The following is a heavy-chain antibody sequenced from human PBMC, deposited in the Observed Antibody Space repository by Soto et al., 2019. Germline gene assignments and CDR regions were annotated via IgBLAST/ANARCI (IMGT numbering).Heavy chain of an antibody. V-gene: IGHV2-5*02. Sequence: QITLKESGPTLVKPTQTLTLTCTFSGLSHSTIGEAVGWIRPPPGKALEWLALIYWDDDKRYNPPLKTRLTITKYTSKNHVVLTLTNMHHVDTATYYCAHYVSNIGAGCFEPWGQGILVTVSS. CDR3: AHYVSNIGAGCFEP. J-gene: IGHJ5*02. D-gene: IGHD3-10*02. CDR1: GLSHSTIGEA. CDR2: IYWDDDK.